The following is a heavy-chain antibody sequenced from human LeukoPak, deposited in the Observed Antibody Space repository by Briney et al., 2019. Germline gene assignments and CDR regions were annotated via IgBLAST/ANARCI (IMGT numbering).Heavy chain of an antibody. CDR2: ISSGGGNT. V-gene: IGHV3-23*01. CDR1: GFTFSSYA. Sequence: HPGGSLKISCVASGFTFSSYAMSWIRQAPGKGLEWVSAISSGGGNTDYADSVKGRFIISRDNSKNTVFLQMNSLRAEDTAVYYCARKNGLDYWGQGTLVTVSS. J-gene: IGHJ4*02. CDR3: ARKNGLDY.